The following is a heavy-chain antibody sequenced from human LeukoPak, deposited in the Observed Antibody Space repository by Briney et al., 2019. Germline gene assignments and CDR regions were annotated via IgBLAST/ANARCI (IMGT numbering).Heavy chain of an antibody. V-gene: IGHV3-7*01. J-gene: IGHJ4*02. CDR3: ARDVAGSLDY. CDR1: GFTFSSYW. CDR2: IKQDESEK. Sequence: GGSLRLTCVASGFTFSSYWMAWVRQAPGKGLEWVANIKQDESEKNYVDSVKGRFTISRDNAKNSLFLQMNSLRVEDTAVYYCARDVAGSLDYWGQGTLVTVSS. D-gene: IGHD1-26*01.